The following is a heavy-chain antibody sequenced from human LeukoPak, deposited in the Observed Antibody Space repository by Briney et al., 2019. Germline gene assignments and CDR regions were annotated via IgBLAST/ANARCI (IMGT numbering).Heavy chain of an antibody. CDR3: ARVCICKQEAAYGMDV. CDR1: GGSFSGYY. D-gene: IGHD3-3*02. V-gene: IGHV4-34*01. Sequence: SETLSLTCAVYGGSFSGYYWSWIRQPPGKGLEWIGEINHSGSTNYNPSLKSRVTISVDTSKNQFSLKLSSVTAADTAVYYCARVCICKQEAAYGMDVWGQGTMVTVSS. J-gene: IGHJ6*02. CDR2: INHSGST.